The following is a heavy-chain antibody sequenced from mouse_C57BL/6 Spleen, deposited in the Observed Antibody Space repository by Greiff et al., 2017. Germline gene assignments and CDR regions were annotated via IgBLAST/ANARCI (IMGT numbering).Heavy chain of an antibody. J-gene: IGHJ4*01. CDR2: IDPSDSYT. Sequence: VQLQQSGAELVRPGTSVKLSCKASGYTFTSYWMHWVKQRPGQGLEWIGVIDPSDSYTNYNQKFKGKATLTVDTSSSTAYMQLSSLTSEDSAVYYCARATTVVNSAMDYWGQGTSVTVSS. V-gene: IGHV1-59*01. CDR3: ARATTVVNSAMDY. D-gene: IGHD1-1*01. CDR1: GYTFTSYW.